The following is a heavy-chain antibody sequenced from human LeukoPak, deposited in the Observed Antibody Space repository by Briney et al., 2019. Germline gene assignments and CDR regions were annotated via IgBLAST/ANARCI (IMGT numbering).Heavy chain of an antibody. CDR1: GFTFSSYG. J-gene: IGHJ4*02. V-gene: IGHV3-30*19. CDR2: ISYDGSNK. Sequence: GGSLRLSCAASGFTFSSYGMHWVRQAPGKGLEWVAVISYDGSNKYYADSVKGRFTISRDNSKNTLYLQMNSLRAEDTAVYYCARVPYNRALYGDYDYWGQGTLVTVSS. D-gene: IGHD4-17*01. CDR3: ARVPYNRALYGDYDY.